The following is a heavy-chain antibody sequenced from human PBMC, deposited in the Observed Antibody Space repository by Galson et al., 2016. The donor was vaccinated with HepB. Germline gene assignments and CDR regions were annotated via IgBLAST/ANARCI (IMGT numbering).Heavy chain of an antibody. V-gene: IGHV1-2*04. CDR1: GYTFTGYY. D-gene: IGHD2-15*01. Sequence: SVKVSCKASGYTFTGYYMHWVRQAPGQGLEWMEWINPNSGGTNYAQKFQGWVTMTRDTSISTAYMELSRLRSDDTAVYYCARGAKRWLMTPGPTDVWGQGTTVTVSS. CDR2: INPNSGGT. J-gene: IGHJ6*02. CDR3: ARGAKRWLMTPGPTDV.